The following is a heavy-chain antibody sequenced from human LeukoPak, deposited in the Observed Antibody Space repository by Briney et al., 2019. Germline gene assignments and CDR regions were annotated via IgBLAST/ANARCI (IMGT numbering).Heavy chain of an antibody. V-gene: IGHV4-34*01. Sequence: SETLSLTCAVYGGSFSGYYWSWIRQPPGKGLEWIGEINHSGSTNYNPSLKSRVTISVDTSKNQFSLKLSSVTAADTAVYYCARVSFSSDSSGYYPDYWGQGTLVTVSS. J-gene: IGHJ4*02. CDR2: INHSGST. D-gene: IGHD3-22*01. CDR3: ARVSFSSDSSGYYPDY. CDR1: GGSFSGYY.